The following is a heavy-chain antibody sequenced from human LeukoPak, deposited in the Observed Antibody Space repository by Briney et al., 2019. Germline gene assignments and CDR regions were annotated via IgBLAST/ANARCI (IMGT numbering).Heavy chain of an antibody. J-gene: IGHJ4*02. Sequence: GRSLRLSCAASGVTISSDYMSWVRQAPGKGLEWVSLIYSGGNTYYADSVRGRFTISRHNSKNTLFLQMDSLRTEDTAIYYCANRMTFGGQGTLVTVSS. CDR1: GVTISSDY. D-gene: IGHD2/OR15-2a*01. CDR2: IYSGGNT. CDR3: ANRMTF. V-gene: IGHV3-53*04.